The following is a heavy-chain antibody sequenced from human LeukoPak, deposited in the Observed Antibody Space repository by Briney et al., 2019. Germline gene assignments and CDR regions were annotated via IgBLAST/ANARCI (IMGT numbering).Heavy chain of an antibody. D-gene: IGHD6-13*01. V-gene: IGHV4-39*07. CDR3: ARVAYSSSWYSPYYYYYMDV. CDR2: IYYSGST. CDR1: GGSISSSSYY. J-gene: IGHJ6*03. Sequence: SETLSLTCTVSGGSISSSSYYWGWIRQPPGKGLEWIGSIYYSGSTNYNPSLKSRVTISVDTSKNQFSLKLSSVTAADTAVYYCARVAYSSSWYSPYYYYYMDVWGKGTTVTVSS.